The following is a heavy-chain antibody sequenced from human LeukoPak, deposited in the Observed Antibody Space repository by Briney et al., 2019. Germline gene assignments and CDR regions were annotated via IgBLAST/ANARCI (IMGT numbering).Heavy chain of an antibody. D-gene: IGHD2-2*01. CDR3: ARGAPVVVDYYYYYMDV. CDR1: GGSISSGDYY. V-gene: IGHV4-30-4*01. Sequence: PSETLSLTCTVSGGSISSGDYYWSWIRQPPGKGLEYIGYIYNSGSTYYNPSLKSRVTISVDTSKNQFSLKLNSVTAADTAVYYCARGAPVVVDYYYYYMDVWGKGTTVTVSS. J-gene: IGHJ6*03. CDR2: IYNSGST.